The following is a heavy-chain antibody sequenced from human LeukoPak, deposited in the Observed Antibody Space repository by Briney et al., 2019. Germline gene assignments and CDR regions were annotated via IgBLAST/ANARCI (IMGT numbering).Heavy chain of an antibody. CDR1: GYTFTGYY. CDR2: INHNSGAT. V-gene: IGHV1-2*02. D-gene: IGHD3-16*01. Sequence: GASVKVSCKGSGYTFTGYYMHWVRQAPGQGLEWMAWINHNSGATNYAQKFQGRVTVTRDTSISTAYMELSSLESDDTAVYYCVRDLMTTQTWDFDYRGQGTLVSVSS. CDR3: VRDLMTTQTWDFDY. J-gene: IGHJ4*02.